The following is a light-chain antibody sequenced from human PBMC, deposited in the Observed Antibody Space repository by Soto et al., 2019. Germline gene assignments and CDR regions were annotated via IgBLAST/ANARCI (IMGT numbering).Light chain of an antibody. Sequence: QSVLTQPPSMSGAPGQRVTISCTGSSSNIGAGYDVHWYQLLPGTAPKLLIYGNTNRPSGVPDRFSGSKSGTSASLAITGLRAEDEADYCQSHDSSLNSWVFGGGTKLTVL. J-gene: IGLJ3*02. V-gene: IGLV1-40*01. CDR2: GNT. CDR1: SSNIGAGYD. CDR3: QSHDSSLNSWV.